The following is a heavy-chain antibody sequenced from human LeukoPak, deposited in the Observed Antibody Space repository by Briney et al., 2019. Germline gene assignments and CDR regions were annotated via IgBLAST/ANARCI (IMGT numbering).Heavy chain of an antibody. CDR2: IYTSGST. J-gene: IGHJ5*02. CDR3: ARDTYYDILTGYQSFWFDP. V-gene: IGHV4-4*07. D-gene: IGHD3-9*01. Sequence: SETLSLTCTVSGGSISSYYWSWIRQPAGKGLEWIGRIYTSGSTNYNPSLKSRVTMSVDTSKNQFSLKLSSVTAADTAVYYCARDTYYDILTGYQSFWFDPWGQGTLVTVSS. CDR1: GGSISSYY.